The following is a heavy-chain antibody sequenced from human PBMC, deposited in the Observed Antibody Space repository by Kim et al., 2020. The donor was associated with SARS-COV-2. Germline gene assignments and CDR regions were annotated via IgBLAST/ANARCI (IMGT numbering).Heavy chain of an antibody. CDR3: ARAFYYDSSGYYDY. CDR1: GFTFSDYY. D-gene: IGHD3-22*01. Sequence: GGSLRLSCAASGFTFSDYYMSWIRQAPGKGLEWVSYISSSSSYTNYADSVKGRFTISRDNAKNSLYLQMNSLRAEDTAVYYCARAFYYDSSGYYDYWGQGTLVTVSS. V-gene: IGHV3-11*05. J-gene: IGHJ4*02. CDR2: ISSSSSYT.